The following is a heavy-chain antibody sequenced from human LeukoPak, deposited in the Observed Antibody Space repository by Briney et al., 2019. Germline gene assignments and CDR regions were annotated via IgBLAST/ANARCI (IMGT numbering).Heavy chain of an antibody. V-gene: IGHV4-34*01. CDR3: ARVPDYGGNYSRTLNWFDL. CDR1: GGSFNGYY. D-gene: IGHD4-23*01. Sequence: PSETLSLTCAVYGGSFNGYYWNWIRQPPGKGLEWIGEINHSGNTNYNPSLKSRVIISVDTSKNQFSLKLNSVTAADTAVYYCARVPDYGGNYSRTLNWFDLWGQGTLVSVSS. CDR2: INHSGNT. J-gene: IGHJ5*02.